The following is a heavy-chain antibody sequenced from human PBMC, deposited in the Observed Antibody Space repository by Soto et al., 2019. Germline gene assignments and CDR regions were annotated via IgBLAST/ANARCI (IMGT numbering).Heavy chain of an antibody. J-gene: IGHJ6*02. CDR1: GGSISSYY. CDR3: ARGRELQEYYYGMDV. D-gene: IGHD1-7*01. V-gene: IGHV4-59*01. CDR2: IYYSGST. Sequence: SETLSLTCTVSGGSISSYYWSWVRQPPGKGLEWIGYIYYSGSTNYNPSLKSRVTISVDTSKNQFSLKLSSVTAADTAVYYCARGRELQEYYYGMDVWGQGTTVTVSS.